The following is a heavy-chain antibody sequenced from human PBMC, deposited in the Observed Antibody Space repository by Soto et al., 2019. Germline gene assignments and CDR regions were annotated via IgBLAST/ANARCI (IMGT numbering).Heavy chain of an antibody. V-gene: IGHV4-61*08. J-gene: IGHJ5*02. D-gene: IGHD3-3*01. CDR3: ARGFLEWFWFDP. Sequence: PSETLSLTCTVSGGSVSSGGYYWSWIRQPPGKGLEWIGYIYYSGSTNYNPSLKSRVTISVDTSKNQFSLKLSSVTAADTAVYYCARGFLEWFWFDPWGQGTLVTVSS. CDR2: IYYSGST. CDR1: GGSVSSGGYY.